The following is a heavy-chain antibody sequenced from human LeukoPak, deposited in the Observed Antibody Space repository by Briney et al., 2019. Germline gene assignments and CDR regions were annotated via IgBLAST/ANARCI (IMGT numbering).Heavy chain of an antibody. V-gene: IGHV4-34*01. J-gene: IGHJ4*02. CDR1: GRSFSGYY. Sequence: SETLSLTCAVYGRSFSGYYWSWIRQPPGKGLEWIGEINHSGSTNYNPSLKSRVTISVDTSKNQFSLKLSSVTAADTAVYYCARGRWVSGNYDFWSGPPSYSDYWGQGTLVTVSS. CDR3: ARGRWVSGNYDFWSGPPSYSDY. D-gene: IGHD3-3*01. CDR2: INHSGST.